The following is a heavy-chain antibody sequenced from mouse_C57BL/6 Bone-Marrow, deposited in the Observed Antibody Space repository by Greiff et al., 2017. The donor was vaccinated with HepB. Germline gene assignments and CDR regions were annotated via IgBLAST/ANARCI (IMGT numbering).Heavy chain of an antibody. CDR3: AREETAQASYYFDY. V-gene: IGHV1-69*01. J-gene: IGHJ2*01. Sequence: VQLQQPGAELVMPGASVKLSCKASGYTFTSYWMHWVKQRPGQGLEWIGEIDPSDSYTNYNQKFKGKSTLTVDKSSSTAYMQLSSLTSEDSAVYYCAREETAQASYYFDYWGQGTTLTFSS. CDR1: GYTFTSYW. D-gene: IGHD3-2*02. CDR2: IDPSDSYT.